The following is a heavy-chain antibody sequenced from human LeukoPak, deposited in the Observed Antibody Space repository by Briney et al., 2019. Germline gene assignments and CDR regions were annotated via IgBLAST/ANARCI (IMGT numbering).Heavy chain of an antibody. V-gene: IGHV3-33*01. D-gene: IGHD6-19*01. CDR3: ASTSGWYEPIDY. CDR2: IWYDGSNK. CDR1: GFTFSSYG. J-gene: IGHJ4*02. Sequence: GVSLRLSCAASGFTFSSYGMHWVRQAPGKGLEWVAVIWYDGSNKYYADSVKGRFTISRDNSKNTLYLQMNSLRAEDTAVYYCASTSGWYEPIDYWGQGTLVTVSS.